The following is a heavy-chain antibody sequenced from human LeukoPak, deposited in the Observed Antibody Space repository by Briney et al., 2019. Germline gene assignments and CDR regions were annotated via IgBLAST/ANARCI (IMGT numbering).Heavy chain of an antibody. D-gene: IGHD3-3*01. CDR1: GGSISSYY. J-gene: IGHJ2*01. CDR2: IYYSGST. Sequence: SETLSLTCTVSGGSISSYYWSWIRQPPGKGLEWVGYIYYSGSTNYNPSLKSRVTISVDTSKNQSSLKLSSVTAADTAVYYCARRETSGYYANWYFDLWGRGTLVTVSS. CDR3: ARRETSGYYANWYFDL. V-gene: IGHV4-59*01.